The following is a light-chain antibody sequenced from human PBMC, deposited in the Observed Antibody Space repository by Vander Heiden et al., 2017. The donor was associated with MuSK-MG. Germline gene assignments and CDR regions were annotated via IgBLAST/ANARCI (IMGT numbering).Light chain of an antibody. J-gene: IGKJ3*01. CDR2: GAS. V-gene: IGKV3-20*01. CDR1: QSVSSSY. CDR3: QQYGSSPLT. Sequence: EIVLTQSPGTLSLSTGERATISCRASQSVSSSYLAWYQQKPGQAPRLLIYGASSRATGIPDRFSGSGSGTDFTLTISRLEPEDFAVYYCQQYGSSPLTFGHGTKVDIK.